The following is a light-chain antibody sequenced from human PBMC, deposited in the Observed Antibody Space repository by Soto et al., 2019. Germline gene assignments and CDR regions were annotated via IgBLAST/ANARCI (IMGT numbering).Light chain of an antibody. Sequence: QSVLTQPPSVSAAPGQTVTISCSGNSSNVGNNYVSWYQHLPGTAPKLLISDNDKLPSGIPDRFSGSKSGTSATLVITGLQTGDEADYYCGTWDSRMRALFGGGTKLTVL. V-gene: IGLV1-51*01. CDR2: DND. CDR1: SSNVGNNY. J-gene: IGLJ3*02. CDR3: GTWDSRMRAL.